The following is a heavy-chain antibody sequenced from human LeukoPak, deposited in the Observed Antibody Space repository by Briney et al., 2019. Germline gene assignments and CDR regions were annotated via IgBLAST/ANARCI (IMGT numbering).Heavy chain of an antibody. CDR2: IYYSGST. Sequence: PSETLSLTCTVSGGSISSYYWSWIRQPPGKGLEWIGYIYYSGSTNYNPSLKSRVTILVDTSKNQFSLKLSSVPAADTAVYYCARSGTMVRGVPLEIPYYYYYGMDVWGQGTTVTVSS. CDR3: ARSGTMVRGVPLEIPYYYYYGMDV. CDR1: GGSISSYY. D-gene: IGHD3-10*01. J-gene: IGHJ6*02. V-gene: IGHV4-59*01.